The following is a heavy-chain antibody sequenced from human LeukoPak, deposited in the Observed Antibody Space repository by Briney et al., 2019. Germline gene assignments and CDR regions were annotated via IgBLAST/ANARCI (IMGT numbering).Heavy chain of an antibody. J-gene: IGHJ4*02. CDR3: ANGWSPDY. Sequence: GGSLRLSCAASGFTFSSYAMSWVRQAPGKGLEWVSGISGSGGSTYYADSVKGRFIIFRDNSKNTLYLQMNSLRAEDTAVYHCANGWSPDYWGRGTLVTVSS. CDR2: ISGSGGST. CDR1: GFTFSSYA. V-gene: IGHV3-23*01. D-gene: IGHD2-15*01.